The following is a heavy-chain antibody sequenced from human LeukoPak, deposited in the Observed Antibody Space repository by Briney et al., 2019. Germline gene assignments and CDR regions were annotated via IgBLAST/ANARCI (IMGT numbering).Heavy chain of an antibody. CDR3: AKVRYGGNNHFDY. V-gene: IGHV3-23*01. D-gene: IGHD4-23*01. CDR1: GFTFSSYA. J-gene: IGHJ4*02. Sequence: GGSLRLSCAASGFTFSSYAMSWVRQAPGKALEWVSGISGSGASTYYADSVKGRFTISRDNSKNTLYLQMNSLRAEDTAVYYCAKVRYGGNNHFDYWGQGTLVTVSS. CDR2: ISGSGAST.